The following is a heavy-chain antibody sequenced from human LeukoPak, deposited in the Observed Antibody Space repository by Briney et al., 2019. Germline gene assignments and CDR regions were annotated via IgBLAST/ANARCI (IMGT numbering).Heavy chain of an antibody. V-gene: IGHV5-51*01. Sequence: GESLKISCKASGYSFTNTFIGWVRQMPGKGLEWMGIIYPGDSDTRYSPSFQGQVTISADKSITAAYLQWSSLKASDTAMYYCARPIAAAGTDLGYWGQGTLVTVSS. CDR2: IYPGDSDT. J-gene: IGHJ4*02. CDR1: GYSFTNTF. D-gene: IGHD6-13*01. CDR3: ARPIAAAGTDLGY.